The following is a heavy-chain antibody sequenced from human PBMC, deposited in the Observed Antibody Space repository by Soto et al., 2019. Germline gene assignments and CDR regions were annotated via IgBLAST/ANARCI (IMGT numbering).Heavy chain of an antibody. Sequence: QVQLEQSAPEVKKPGASVKVSCKASGYTFTTYGISWVRQAPGQGLEWLGWINTHNGNTNYAQNLQGRVIMTANTSTNTAYMELRSLISDDTAIYYCTREGSAPYYYYGMDAWGQGTTVTVSS. J-gene: IGHJ6*02. V-gene: IGHV1-18*01. CDR3: TREGSAPYYYYGMDA. D-gene: IGHD3-10*01. CDR1: GYTFTTYG. CDR2: INTHNGNT.